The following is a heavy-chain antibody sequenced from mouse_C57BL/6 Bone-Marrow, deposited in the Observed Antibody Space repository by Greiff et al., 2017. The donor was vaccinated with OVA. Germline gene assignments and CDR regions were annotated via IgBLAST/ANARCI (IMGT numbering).Heavy chain of an antibody. Sequence: VQLQQSGPELVKPGASVKISCKASGYAFSSSWMNWVKQRPGKGLEWIGRIYPGDGDTNYTGKFKGQATLTADKSSSTAYMQLSSLTSEDSAVYFCARSYYYGSSYRYFDVWGTGTTVTVSS. J-gene: IGHJ1*03. CDR3: ARSYYYGSSYRYFDV. CDR2: IYPGDGDT. CDR1: GYAFSSSW. V-gene: IGHV1-82*01. D-gene: IGHD1-1*01.